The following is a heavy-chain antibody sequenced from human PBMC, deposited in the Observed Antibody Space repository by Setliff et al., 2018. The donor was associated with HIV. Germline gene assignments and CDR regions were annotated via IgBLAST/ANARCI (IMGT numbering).Heavy chain of an antibody. Sequence: ASVKVSCKAVGYTFSGYYLHWVRQAPGQGLEWMGRINPKSGGTQYSQKFQGRVTMARDVSISTFYMQLTRLRSDDTAMYYCAKERRIGVGAPDAFDIWGQGTMVTVSS. CDR1: GYTFSGYY. J-gene: IGHJ3*02. CDR3: AKERRIGVGAPDAFDI. V-gene: IGHV1-2*06. CDR2: INPKSGGT. D-gene: IGHD1-26*01.